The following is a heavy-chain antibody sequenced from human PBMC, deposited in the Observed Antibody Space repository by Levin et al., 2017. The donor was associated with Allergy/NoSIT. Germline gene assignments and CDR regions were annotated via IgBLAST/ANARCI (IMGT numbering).Heavy chain of an antibody. CDR2: IIPIFGTA. V-gene: IGHV1-69*13. CDR1: GGTFSSYA. J-gene: IGHJ3*02. CDR3: ARRSGGSRGDAFDI. Sequence: ASVKVSCKASGGTFSSYAISWVRQAPGQGLEWMGGIIPIFGTANYAQKFQGRVTITADESTSTAYMELSSLRSEDTAVYYCARRSGGSRGDAFDIWGQGTMVTVSS. D-gene: IGHD6-13*01.